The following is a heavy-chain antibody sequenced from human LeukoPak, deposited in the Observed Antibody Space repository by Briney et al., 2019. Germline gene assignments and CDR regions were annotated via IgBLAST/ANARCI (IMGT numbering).Heavy chain of an antibody. CDR1: GFTFSSYS. J-gene: IGHJ4*02. D-gene: IGHD3-9*01. V-gene: IGHV3-21*01. CDR2: ISSSRTYI. Sequence: GGSLRLSCAASGFTFSSYSMNWVRQAPGKGLEWVSSISSSRTYIYYADSVKGRFTISRDNAKNSLYLQLDSLRAEDTAIYYCARDDFDWSFDSWGQGTLVTVSS. CDR3: ARDDFDWSFDS.